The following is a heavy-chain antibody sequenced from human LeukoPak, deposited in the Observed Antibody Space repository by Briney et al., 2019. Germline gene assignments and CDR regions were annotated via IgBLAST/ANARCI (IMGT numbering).Heavy chain of an antibody. Sequence: PGRSLRLSCAASGFTFSSYAMHWVRQAPGKGLEWVAVISYDGSNKYYADSVKGRFTISRDNSKNTLYLQMNSLRAEDTAVYYCARTKPRKSSSWYFGDQDYWGQGTLVTVSS. CDR3: ARTKPRKSSSWYFGDQDY. CDR2: ISYDGSNK. D-gene: IGHD6-13*01. CDR1: GFTFSSYA. J-gene: IGHJ4*02. V-gene: IGHV3-30-3*01.